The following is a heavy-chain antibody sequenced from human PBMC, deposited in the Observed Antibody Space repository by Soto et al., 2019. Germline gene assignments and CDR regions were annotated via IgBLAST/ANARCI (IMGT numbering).Heavy chain of an antibody. Sequence: PSETLSLTCTVSGGSISSSSYYWGWIRQPPGKGLEWIGSIYYSGSTYYNPSLKSRVTISVDTSKNQFSLKLSSVTAADTAVYYCARGDYDILTGFDYYYYMDVWGKGTTVTVSS. V-gene: IGHV4-39*01. J-gene: IGHJ6*03. CDR2: IYYSGST. D-gene: IGHD3-9*01. CDR3: ARGDYDILTGFDYYYYMDV. CDR1: GGSISSSSYY.